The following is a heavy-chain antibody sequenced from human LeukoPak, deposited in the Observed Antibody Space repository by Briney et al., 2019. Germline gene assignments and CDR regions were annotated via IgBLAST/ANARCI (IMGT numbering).Heavy chain of an antibody. CDR2: IYYSGST. CDR1: GGSISSSSYY. V-gene: IGHV4-39*01. J-gene: IGHJ3*02. D-gene: IGHD1-26*01. Sequence: SETLSLTCTVSGGSISSSSYYWGWIRQPPGKGLEWIGSIYYSGSTYYNPSLKSRVTISVDTSKNQFSLKLSSMTAADTAVYYCAVSGSPLDAFDIWGQGTMVTVSS. CDR3: AVSGSPLDAFDI.